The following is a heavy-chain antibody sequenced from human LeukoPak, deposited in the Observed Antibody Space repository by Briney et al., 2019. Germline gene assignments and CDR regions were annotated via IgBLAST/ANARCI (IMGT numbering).Heavy chain of an antibody. CDR2: IYSSGTT. J-gene: IGHJ4*02. CDR3: ARDANARAWDY. CDR1: GDSINNYF. V-gene: IGHV4-4*07. D-gene: IGHD1-1*01. Sequence: PSETLCLTCTVSGDSINNYFWTWVRQPAGKGLEWIGRIYSSGTTNYNPSLKSRLIMSVDTSKNQFSLNLSSVTAADTAVYYCARDANARAWDYWGQGILVTVSS.